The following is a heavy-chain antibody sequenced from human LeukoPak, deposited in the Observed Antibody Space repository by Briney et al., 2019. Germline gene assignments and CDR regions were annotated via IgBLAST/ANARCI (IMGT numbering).Heavy chain of an antibody. V-gene: IGHV3-21*01. D-gene: IGHD1-26*01. CDR1: GFTFSSYT. J-gene: IGHJ4*02. CDR2: IDTSSNYI. CDR3: ARDVRGNYYDY. Sequence: GGSLRLSCAASGFTFSSYTMNWVRQAPGKGLEWVSSIDTSSNYIYYADSLKGRFTISRDDAKNSLYLQMNSLRAEDTAAYYCARDVRGNYYDYWGQGTLVAVSS.